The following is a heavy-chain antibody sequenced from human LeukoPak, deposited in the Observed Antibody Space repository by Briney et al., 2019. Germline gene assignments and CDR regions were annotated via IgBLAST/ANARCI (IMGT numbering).Heavy chain of an antibody. CDR3: ARDLGYGEFDY. V-gene: IGHV4-61*02. D-gene: IGHD4-17*01. Sequence: SQTLSLTCTVSGGSISGGTYSWSWIRQSAGKGLEWIGRISAGGSTNYNPSLKSRVTISIDTSKNQFSLRLSSVTAADTAVYYCARDLGYGEFDYWGQGTLVTVSS. CDR2: ISAGGST. J-gene: IGHJ4*02. CDR1: GGSISGGTYS.